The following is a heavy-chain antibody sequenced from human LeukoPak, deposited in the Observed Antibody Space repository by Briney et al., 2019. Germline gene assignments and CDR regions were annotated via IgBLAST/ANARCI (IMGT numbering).Heavy chain of an antibody. CDR2: MNPNSGNT. CDR3: ARGLKGVVMNYYYYYMDV. V-gene: IGHV1-8*01. CDR1: AYTFTSYD. Sequence: ASVKVSCKASAYTFTSYDINWVRQATGQGLEWMGWMNPNSGNTGYAQKFQGRVTMTRNTSISTAYMELSSLRSEDTAVYYCARGLKGVVMNYYYYYMDVWGKGTTVTVSS. J-gene: IGHJ6*03. D-gene: IGHD3-3*01.